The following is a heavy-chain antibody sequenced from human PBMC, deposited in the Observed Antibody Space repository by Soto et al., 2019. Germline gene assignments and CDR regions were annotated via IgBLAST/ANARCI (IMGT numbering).Heavy chain of an antibody. CDR1: VYTFTRYV. D-gene: IGHD6-13*01. V-gene: IGHV1-8*01. J-gene: IGHJ4*02. CDR2: MNPNSGNT. Sequence: ASVTVSCKACVYTFTRYVINWLGQATGQGLEWMGWMNPNSGNTRYAQKLQGRVTMTRNTFISTAYMELSSLRSEDTAVYYCARGYIAAAGTCYSWGQGTLVTVSS. CDR3: ARGYIAAAGTCYS.